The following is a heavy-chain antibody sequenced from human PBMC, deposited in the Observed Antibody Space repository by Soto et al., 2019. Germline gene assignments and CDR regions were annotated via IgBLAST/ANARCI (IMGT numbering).Heavy chain of an antibody. V-gene: IGHV3-23*01. CDR1: GLTFSNYA. CDR2: IDLSGATT. Sequence: GGSLRLSCAASGLTFSNYAVTWVRQAPGKGLEWVSAIDLSGATTYYADSVKGRFTTSRDNTKSTVFLQMNSLRAEDTAAYYCPVWYGGPYYYCYYGMDVWGQGTTVTVSS. D-gene: IGHD3-10*01. CDR3: PVWYGGPYYYCYYGMDV. J-gene: IGHJ6*02.